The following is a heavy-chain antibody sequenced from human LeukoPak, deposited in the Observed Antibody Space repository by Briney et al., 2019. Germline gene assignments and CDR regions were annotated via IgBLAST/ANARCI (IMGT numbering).Heavy chain of an antibody. V-gene: IGHV4-34*09. J-gene: IGHJ4*02. D-gene: IGHD4-17*01. CDR2: IHYSGST. CDR3: ARDRGDYLDY. CDR1: GGSFSGYY. Sequence: SETLSLTCAVYGGSFSGYYWSWIRQHPGKGLEWIGYIHYSGSTHYNPSLESRVSISADTSKNQFSLKLSSVTAADTAVYYCARDRGDYLDYWGQGTLVTVSS.